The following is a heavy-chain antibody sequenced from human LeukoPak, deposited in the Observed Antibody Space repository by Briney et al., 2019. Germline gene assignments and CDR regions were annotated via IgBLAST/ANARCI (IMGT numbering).Heavy chain of an antibody. V-gene: IGHV3-23*01. CDR1: GFTFDDYA. J-gene: IGHJ4*02. CDR2: ISGSGGST. D-gene: IGHD2-2*02. Sequence: PGRSLRLSCAASGFTFDDYAMHWVRQAPGKGLEWVSAISGSGGSTYYADSVKGRFTISRDNSKNTLYLQMNSLRAEDTAVYYCAKDRARFRVVPAAIIFDYWGQGTLVTVSS. CDR3: AKDRARFRVVPAAIIFDY.